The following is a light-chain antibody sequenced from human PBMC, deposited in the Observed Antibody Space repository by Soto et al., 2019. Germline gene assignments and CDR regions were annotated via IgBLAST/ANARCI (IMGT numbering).Light chain of an antibody. J-gene: IGKJ1*01. CDR2: GAS. CDR1: QSVSSN. CDR3: QQYNNWPRT. Sequence: ELAMTQSPATLSVSPGERATLSCRASQSVSSNLAWYQQKPGQAPRLLVYGASTRPTGIPTRFSGSGSGTEFTLTISRLEPEDFAVYFCQQYNNWPRTFGQGTKV. V-gene: IGKV3-15*01.